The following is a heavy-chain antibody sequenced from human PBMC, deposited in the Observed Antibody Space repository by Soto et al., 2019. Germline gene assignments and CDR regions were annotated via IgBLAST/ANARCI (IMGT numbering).Heavy chain of an antibody. CDR2: INAGNGNT. CDR1: GYTFTSYA. Sequence: ASVKVSCKASGYTFTSYAMHWVRQAPGQRLEWMGWINAGNGNTKYSQKFQGRVTITRDTSASTAYMELSSLRSEDTAVHYCARGSDIVVVPAAPFDYRGQGTLVTVSS. J-gene: IGHJ4*02. CDR3: ARGSDIVVVPAAPFDY. V-gene: IGHV1-3*01. D-gene: IGHD2-2*01.